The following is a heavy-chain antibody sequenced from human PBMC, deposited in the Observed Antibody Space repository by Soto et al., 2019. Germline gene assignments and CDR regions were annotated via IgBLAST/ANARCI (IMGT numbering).Heavy chain of an antibody. CDR2: INHSGST. D-gene: IGHD3-10*01. Sequence: SETLSLTCAVYGGSFSGYYWTWIRQPPGTGLEWIGEINHSGSTNYNPSLKSRVTISVDTSKNQFSLKLSSVTAADTAVYYCARAVETSGSYSPWGQGTLVTVSS. CDR1: GGSFSGYY. V-gene: IGHV4-34*01. CDR3: ARAVETSGSYSP. J-gene: IGHJ5*02.